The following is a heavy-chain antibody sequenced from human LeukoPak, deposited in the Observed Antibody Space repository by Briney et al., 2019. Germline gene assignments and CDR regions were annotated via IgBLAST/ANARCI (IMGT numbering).Heavy chain of an antibody. J-gene: IGHJ4*02. Sequence: GGSLRLSCAASGFTFSSYSMNWVRQAPGKGLEWVSAISSNRSNNIYYEDSVKGRFTISRDNAKYSLYLQMKSLRAEDTAVYYCSRGGTLAYFDYWGQGTLVTVSS. CDR3: SRGGTLAYFDY. V-gene: IGHV3-21*04. CDR2: ISSNRSNNI. D-gene: IGHD1-1*01. CDR1: GFTFSSYS.